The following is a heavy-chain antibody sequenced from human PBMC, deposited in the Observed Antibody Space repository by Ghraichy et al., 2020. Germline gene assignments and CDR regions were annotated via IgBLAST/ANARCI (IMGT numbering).Heavy chain of an antibody. V-gene: IGHV3-30*04. D-gene: IGHD3-9*01. J-gene: IGHJ5*02. CDR1: GFTFSDFV. CDR3: ARDMSLVTDNWFDT. Sequence: GGSLRLSCAASGFTFSDFVFHWVRQAPGKGLEWVAVISYDGSRKYYADSVKGRFTVSRDNSKNTLYLQITSLRPEDTAYYYCARDMSLVTDNWFDTWGQGTLVTVSS. CDR2: ISYDGSRK.